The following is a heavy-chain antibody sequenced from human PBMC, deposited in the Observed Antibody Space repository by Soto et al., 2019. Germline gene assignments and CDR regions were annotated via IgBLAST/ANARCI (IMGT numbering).Heavy chain of an antibody. CDR3: ARVHTVTTYFDV. V-gene: IGHV1-8*01. CDR1: GYTFIRYD. D-gene: IGHD4-17*01. J-gene: IGHJ2*01. CDR2: MNPNSGNT. Sequence: QVQLVQSGAEVGKPGASVKVSCKASGYTFIRYDINWVRQASGQGLEWMGWMNPNSGNTGSAQRFQGRLTMTRNTSINTAYMELTSLTSEDAAVYYCARVHTVTTYFDVWGRGTLVAVSS.